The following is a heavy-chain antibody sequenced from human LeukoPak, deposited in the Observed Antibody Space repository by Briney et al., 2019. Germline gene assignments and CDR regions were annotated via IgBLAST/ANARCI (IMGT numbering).Heavy chain of an antibody. J-gene: IGHJ4*02. Sequence: GSLRLSCAASGFTVITNDMTWVRQAPGKGLEWVSVLYSDGNTKYADSVQGRFTIPRDNSKNTLYLEMNSLSPDDTAVYYCARGVEPLAANTLAYWGQGTLITVSS. CDR2: LYSDGNT. CDR1: GFTVITND. V-gene: IGHV3-53*01. CDR3: ARGVEPLAANTLAY. D-gene: IGHD1-14*01.